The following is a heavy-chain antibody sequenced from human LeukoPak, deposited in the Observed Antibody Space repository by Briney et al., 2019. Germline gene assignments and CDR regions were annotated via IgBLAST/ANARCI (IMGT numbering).Heavy chain of an antibody. Sequence: KASETLSLTCTVSGGSISSSSYYWGWIRQPPGKGLEWIGSIYYSGSTYYNPSLKSRVTISVDTSKNQFSLKLSSVTAADTAVYYCARVGLSGSYYDYVWGSYRPHAFDIWGQGTMVTVSS. J-gene: IGHJ3*02. CDR1: GGSISSSSYY. V-gene: IGHV4-39*07. CDR2: IYYSGST. D-gene: IGHD3-16*02. CDR3: ARVGLSGSYYDYVWGSYRPHAFDI.